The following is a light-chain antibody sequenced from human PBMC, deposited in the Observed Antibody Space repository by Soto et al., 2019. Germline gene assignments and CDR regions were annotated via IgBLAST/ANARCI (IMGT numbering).Light chain of an antibody. V-gene: IGLV3-9*01. J-gene: IGLJ3*02. CDR1: NIGSKN. CDR3: QVWDSRGV. CDR2: RDS. Sequence: SYELTQPLSVSVALGQTARITCGGNNIGSKNVHWYQQKPAQAPVLVIYRDSNRPSGIPERFSGSNSGNTATLTISRAQAGDEADYYCQVWDSRGVFGGGTQLTVL.